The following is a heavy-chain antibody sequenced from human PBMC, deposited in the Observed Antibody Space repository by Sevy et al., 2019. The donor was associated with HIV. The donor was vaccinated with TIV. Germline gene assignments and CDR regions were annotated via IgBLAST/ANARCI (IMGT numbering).Heavy chain of an antibody. CDR3: AKDREITMIVVVITVSAFDI. CDR1: GFTFSSYA. CDR2: ISGSGGST. V-gene: IGHV3-23*01. J-gene: IGHJ3*02. D-gene: IGHD3-22*01. Sequence: GGSLRLSCAASGFTFSSYAMSWVRQAPGKGLEWVSAISGSGGSTYYADSVKGRFTISRDNSKNTLYLQMNSLRAEDTDVYYCAKDREITMIVVVITVSAFDIWGQRTMVTVSS.